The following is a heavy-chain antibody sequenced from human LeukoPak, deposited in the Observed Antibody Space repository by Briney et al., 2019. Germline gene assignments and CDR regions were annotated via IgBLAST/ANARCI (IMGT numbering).Heavy chain of an antibody. D-gene: IGHD2-2*01. J-gene: IGHJ4*02. CDR2: IKQDGSEK. CDR1: GFTFSRSW. V-gene: IGHV3-7*04. CDR3: ARDRCSSTSCFIDY. Sequence: GGSLRLSCAASGFTFSRSWMSWVRRAPGKGLEWVANIKQDGSEKYYVDSVKGRFTISRDNAKNSLYLQMNSLRAEDRAVYYCARDRCSSTSCFIDYWGQGTLVTVSS.